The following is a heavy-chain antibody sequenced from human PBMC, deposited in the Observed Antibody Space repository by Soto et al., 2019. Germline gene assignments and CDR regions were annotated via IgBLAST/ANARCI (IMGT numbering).Heavy chain of an antibody. V-gene: IGHV4-4*01. Sequence: QVQLQESGPGLVKPSGTLSLTCTVSGGSMSSSNWWNWVRQSPGKGLEWIGEAHHSGRTNYNPSLKSRVTISVGKSKNHFSLKLSSVTAAATAVYCCARSEATVLDYWGQGTLVTVSS. D-gene: IGHD4-17*01. CDR1: GGSMSSSNW. CDR3: ARSEATVLDY. CDR2: AHHSGRT. J-gene: IGHJ4*02.